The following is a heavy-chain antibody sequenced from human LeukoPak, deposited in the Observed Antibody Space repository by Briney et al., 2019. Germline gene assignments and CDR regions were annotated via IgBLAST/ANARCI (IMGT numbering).Heavy chain of an antibody. Sequence: PGGSLRLSCAASGFTFSSYEMNWVRQAPGKGLEWVSYISSSGSTIYYADSVKGRFTISRDNAKNSLYLQMNSLRAEDTAVYYCARGRQQLVRGDNYYGMDVWGQGTTVTVS. CDR3: ARGRQQLVRGDNYYGMDV. J-gene: IGHJ6*02. CDR2: ISSSGSTI. V-gene: IGHV3-48*03. CDR1: GFTFSSYE. D-gene: IGHD6-13*01.